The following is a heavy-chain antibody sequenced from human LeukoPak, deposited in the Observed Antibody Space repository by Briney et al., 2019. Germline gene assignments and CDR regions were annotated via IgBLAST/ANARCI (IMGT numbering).Heavy chain of an antibody. D-gene: IGHD3-22*01. V-gene: IGHV4-59*01. CDR2: IYYSGST. CDR1: GGSISSYY. CDR3: ARGPYCSGYYYVQAFDY. J-gene: IGHJ4*02. Sequence: PSETLSLTCTVPGGSISSYYWSWIRQPPGKGLEWIGYIYYSGSTNYNPSLKSRVTISVDTSKNQFSLKLSSVTAADTAVYYCARGPYCSGYYYVQAFDYWGQGTLVTVSS.